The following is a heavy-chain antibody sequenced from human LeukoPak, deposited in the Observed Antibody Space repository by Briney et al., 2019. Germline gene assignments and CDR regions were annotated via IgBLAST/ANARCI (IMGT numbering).Heavy chain of an antibody. Sequence: GASVKVSCKASGYTFTSYDINWVRQATGQGLEWMGWMNPNSGNTGYAQKFQGRVAMTRNTSISTAYMELSSLRSEDTAVYYCARVVMGIADPGFDYWGQGTLVTVSS. CDR2: MNPNSGNT. V-gene: IGHV1-8*01. D-gene: IGHD6-13*01. CDR1: GYTFTSYD. CDR3: ARVVMGIADPGFDY. J-gene: IGHJ4*02.